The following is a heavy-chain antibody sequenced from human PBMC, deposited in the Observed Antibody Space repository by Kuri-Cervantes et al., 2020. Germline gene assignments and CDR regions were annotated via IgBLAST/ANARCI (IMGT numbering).Heavy chain of an antibody. V-gene: IGHV3-7*01. J-gene: IGHJ6*03. CDR1: GFPFSSYW. CDR3: ARVEVTTNYYYYMDV. Sequence: GGSLRLSCAASGFPFSSYWMSWVRQAPGKGLEWVANIKQDGSEKYYVDSVKGRFTISRDNAKNSLYLQMNSLRAEDTAVYYCARVEVTTNYYYYMDVWGKGTTVTVSS. CDR2: IKQDGSEK. D-gene: IGHD4-17*01.